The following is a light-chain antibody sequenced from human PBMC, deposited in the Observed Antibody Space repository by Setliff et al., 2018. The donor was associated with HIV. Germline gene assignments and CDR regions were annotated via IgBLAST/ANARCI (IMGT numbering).Light chain of an antibody. J-gene: IGLJ3*02. CDR2: EVN. Sequence: ALAQPASVSGSPGQSITISCTGTSSDVGGYDYVSWYQHHPGKAPKLIIYEVNDRPSGVSNRFSGSKSGNTASLTISGLQAEDEADYYCSSYTTRGTRVFGGGTKVTVL. CDR1: SSDVGGYDY. CDR3: SSYTTRGTRV. V-gene: IGLV2-14*01.